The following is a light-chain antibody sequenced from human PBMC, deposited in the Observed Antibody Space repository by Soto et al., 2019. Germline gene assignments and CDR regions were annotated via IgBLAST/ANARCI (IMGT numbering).Light chain of an antibody. J-gene: IGKJ4*01. CDR2: GAS. CDR1: QTVYNN. V-gene: IGKV3-15*01. Sequence: EIVMTQSLATLSVSPGERATLSCRTSQTVYNNLAWYQQKPGQPPRLLIYGASARATGIPARFSGNGSGTEFTLTISSLQSEDFAVYYCQQYSNWPLTFGGGTKVEIK. CDR3: QQYSNWPLT.